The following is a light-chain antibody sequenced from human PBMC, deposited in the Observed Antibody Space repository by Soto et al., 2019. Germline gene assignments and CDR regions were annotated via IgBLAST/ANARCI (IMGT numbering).Light chain of an antibody. Sequence: HSVLTQPPSASGTPGQRVTISCSGSSSNIGSNYVYWYQQLPGTAPKLLIYRNNQRPSGVPDRFSGSKSGTSASLAISGLRSEDEADYYCAAWDDSLSAHVVFGGGTKLTVL. CDR3: AAWDDSLSAHVV. CDR1: SSNIGSNY. CDR2: RNN. V-gene: IGLV1-47*01. J-gene: IGLJ2*01.